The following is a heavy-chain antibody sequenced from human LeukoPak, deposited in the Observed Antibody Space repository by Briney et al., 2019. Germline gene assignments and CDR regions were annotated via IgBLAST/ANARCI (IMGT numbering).Heavy chain of an antibody. CDR3: AKSSYDILTGYYRAYYYMDV. CDR1: GFTFSSYG. Sequence: QSGGSLRLSCAASGFTFSSYGMSWVRQAPGKGLEWVSAISGSGGSTYYADSVKGWFTISRDNSKNTLYLQMNSLRAEDTAVYYCAKSSYDILTGYYRAYYYMDVWGKGTTVTISS. J-gene: IGHJ6*03. D-gene: IGHD3-9*01. V-gene: IGHV3-23*01. CDR2: ISGSGGST.